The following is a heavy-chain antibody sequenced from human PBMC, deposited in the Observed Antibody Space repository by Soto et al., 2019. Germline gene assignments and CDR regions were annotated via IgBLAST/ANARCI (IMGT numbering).Heavy chain of an antibody. CDR2: IWYDGSNK. CDR3: ARDHGAFDY. CDR1: GFTFSSYV. J-gene: IGHJ4*02. V-gene: IGHV3-33*01. D-gene: IGHD4-17*01. Sequence: QVQLVESGGGVVQPGRSLRLSCAASGFTFSSYVMHWVRQAPGKGLEWVAVIWYDGSNKYYADSVKGRFTISRDNSKNTLYLQMNSLRAEDTAVYYCARDHGAFDYWGQGTLVTVSS.